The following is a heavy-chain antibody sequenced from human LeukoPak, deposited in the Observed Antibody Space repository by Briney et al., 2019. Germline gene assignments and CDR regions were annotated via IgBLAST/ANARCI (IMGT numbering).Heavy chain of an antibody. V-gene: IGHV3-20*04. CDR3: ARDLVWNYDSSGSPGY. CDR2: INWNGGST. J-gene: IGHJ4*02. D-gene: IGHD3-22*01. CDR1: GFTFSSYG. Sequence: PGGSLRLSCAASGFTFSSYGMSWVRQAPGKGLEWVSGINWNGGSTGYADSVKGRFTISRDNAKNSLYLQMNSLRAEDTALYYCARDLVWNYDSSGSPGYWGQGTLVTVSS.